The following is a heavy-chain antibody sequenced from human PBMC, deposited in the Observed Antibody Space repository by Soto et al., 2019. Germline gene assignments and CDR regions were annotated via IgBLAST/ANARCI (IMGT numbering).Heavy chain of an antibody. CDR2: ISGSGGST. D-gene: IGHD3-10*01. CDR3: AKGRVWFGAGMDV. V-gene: IGHV3-23*04. CDR1: GFTFSSYA. J-gene: IGHJ6*02. Sequence: EVQLVESGGGLVQPGGSLRLSCAASGFTFSSYAMSWVRQAPGKGLEWVSAISGSGGSTYSADSVKGRFTISRDNSKNTLYVQMNSLRAEDTAVYYCAKGRVWFGAGMDVWGQGTTVTVSS.